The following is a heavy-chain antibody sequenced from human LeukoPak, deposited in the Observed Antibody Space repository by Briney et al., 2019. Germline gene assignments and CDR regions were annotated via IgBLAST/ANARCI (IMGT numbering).Heavy chain of an antibody. CDR3: GRVIAGAIDY. J-gene: IGHJ4*02. Sequence: GGSLRLSCAASGFTFSGHSMTWVRQAPGMGLEWVANINLDGSERFYVDFVKGRFTISRDNADNSMYLQMNSPRAEDTAVYYCGRVIAGAIDYWGQGTLVTVSS. D-gene: IGHD6-13*01. CDR2: INLDGSER. V-gene: IGHV3-7*01. CDR1: GFTFSGHS.